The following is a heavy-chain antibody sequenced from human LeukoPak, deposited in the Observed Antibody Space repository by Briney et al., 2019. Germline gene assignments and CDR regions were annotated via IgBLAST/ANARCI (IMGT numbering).Heavy chain of an antibody. D-gene: IGHD2-8*01. CDR1: GGSISSGGYS. V-gene: IGHV4-30-2*01. J-gene: IGHJ6*02. CDR3: ARGTSYCTNGVCYREGMDV. Sequence: SQTLSLTCAVSGGSISSGGYSWSWIRQPPGKGLEWIGYIYHSGSTYYNPSLKSRVTISVDRSKNQSSLKLSSVTAADTAVYYCARGTSYCTNGVCYREGMDVWGQGTTVTVSS. CDR2: IYHSGST.